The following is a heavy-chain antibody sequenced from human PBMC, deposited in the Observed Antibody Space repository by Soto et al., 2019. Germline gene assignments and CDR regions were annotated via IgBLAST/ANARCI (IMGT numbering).Heavy chain of an antibody. CDR1: GFTFGSYA. CDR2: ISYDGSNK. D-gene: IGHD6-13*01. V-gene: IGHV3-30-3*01. Sequence: QVQLVESGGGVVQPGRSLRLSCAASGFTFGSYAMHWVRQAPGKGLEWVAVISYDGSNKYYADSVKGRFTISRDNSKNTLYLQMNSLRAEDTAVYYCARPYSSSSPNWFDPWGQGTLVTVSS. J-gene: IGHJ5*02. CDR3: ARPYSSSSPNWFDP.